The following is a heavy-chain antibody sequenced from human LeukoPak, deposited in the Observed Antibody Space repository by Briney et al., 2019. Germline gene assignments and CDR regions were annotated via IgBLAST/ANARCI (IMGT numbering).Heavy chain of an antibody. CDR2: ISYDGSKK. CDR1: GFTFSSYA. V-gene: IGHV3-30*04. CDR3: ARDGATVVTFWYYYYMDV. Sequence: GGSLRLSCVASGFTFSSYAMHSVRQAPGKGLWRVAVISYDGSKKYYADSVKGRFTISRDNSENTLYLQLNSLRAEDTAVYYCARDGATVVTFWYYYYMDVWGKGTTVTVSS. D-gene: IGHD4-23*01. J-gene: IGHJ6*03.